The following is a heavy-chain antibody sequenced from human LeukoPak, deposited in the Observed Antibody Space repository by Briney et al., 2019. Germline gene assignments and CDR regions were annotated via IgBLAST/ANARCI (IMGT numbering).Heavy chain of an antibody. CDR2: IYYSGST. V-gene: IGHV4-59*08. Sequence: PSETLSLTCTVSGGSISSYYWSWIRQPPGKGLEWIGYIYYSGSTNYNPSLKSRVTISVDTSKNQFSLKLSSVTAADTAVYYCAXXXTYYYDSSGYYSFDYWGQGTLVTVSS. CDR1: GGSISSYY. J-gene: IGHJ4*02. D-gene: IGHD3-22*01. CDR3: AXXXTYYYDSSGYYSFDY.